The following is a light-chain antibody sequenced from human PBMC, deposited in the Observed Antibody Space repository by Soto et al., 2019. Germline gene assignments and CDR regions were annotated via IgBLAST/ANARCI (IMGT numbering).Light chain of an antibody. CDR1: SSNIGAHYD. CDR3: QSYDMSLSGWV. Sequence: QSVLTQPPSVSGAPGQRVTISCTGSSSNIGAHYDVHWYQQLPGTAPKLLIYGNSNRPSGVPDRFSGSKSGSSASLAITGLQADDEADYYCQSYDMSLSGWVFGGGTKLTVL. V-gene: IGLV1-40*01. CDR2: GNS. J-gene: IGLJ3*02.